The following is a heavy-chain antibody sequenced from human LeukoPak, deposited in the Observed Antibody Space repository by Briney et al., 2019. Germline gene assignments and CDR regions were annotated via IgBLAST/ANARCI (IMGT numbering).Heavy chain of an antibody. CDR2: INHSGST. Sequence: PSETLSLTCAVYGGSFSGYYWSWIRQPPGKGLEWIGEINHSGSTNYNPSLKSRVTISVDTSKNQFSLKLSSVTAADTAVYYCARLGYRSGWLYGMDDWGQGTTVTVSS. CDR3: ARLGYRSGWLYGMDD. J-gene: IGHJ6*02. V-gene: IGHV4-34*01. CDR1: GGSFSGYY. D-gene: IGHD6-19*01.